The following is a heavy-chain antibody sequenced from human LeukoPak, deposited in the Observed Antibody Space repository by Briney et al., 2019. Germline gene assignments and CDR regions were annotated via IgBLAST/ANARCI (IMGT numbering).Heavy chain of an antibody. J-gene: IGHJ5*02. CDR1: GGSISSYY. D-gene: IGHD2-2*01. CDR3: ARHYQLLSDKGFDP. CDR2: IYHTGIT. Sequence: SEPLSLTCTVSGGSISSYYWSWIRQPPGKGLEWIGYIYHTGITKYNPSLKSRVTISVDTSKNQLSLRLSSVTAADTAVYYCARHYQLLSDKGFDPWGQGTLVSVSS. V-gene: IGHV4-59*08.